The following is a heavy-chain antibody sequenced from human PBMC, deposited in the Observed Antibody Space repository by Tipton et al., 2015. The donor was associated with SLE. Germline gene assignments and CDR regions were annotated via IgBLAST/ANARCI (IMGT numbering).Heavy chain of an antibody. Sequence: TLSLTCAVYGGSFSGYYWSWIRQPPGKGLEWIGEINHSGSTNYNPSLKSRLTMSMDKSKNEFSLKLSFVTAADTAVYYCARVDTAMVFPFGGYYLDYWGQGILVTVSS. CDR3: ARVDTAMVFPFGGYYLDY. CDR2: INHSGST. D-gene: IGHD5-18*01. CDR1: GGSFSGYY. J-gene: IGHJ4*02. V-gene: IGHV4-34*01.